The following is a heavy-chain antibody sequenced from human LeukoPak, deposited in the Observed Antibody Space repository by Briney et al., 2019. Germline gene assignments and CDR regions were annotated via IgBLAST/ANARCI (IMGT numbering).Heavy chain of an antibody. J-gene: IGHJ4*02. CDR2: ISYDGNNE. D-gene: IGHD3-10*01. Sequence: GGSLRLSCAASGFTFSSYGMHWVRQAPGKGLEWVAVISYDGNNEYYADSVKGRFTISRDKSKNTLSLQMNSLSAEDTAVYYCAKEGYYGSGSFPDHWGQGTLVTVSS. CDR1: GFTFSSYG. V-gene: IGHV3-30*18. CDR3: AKEGYYGSGSFPDH.